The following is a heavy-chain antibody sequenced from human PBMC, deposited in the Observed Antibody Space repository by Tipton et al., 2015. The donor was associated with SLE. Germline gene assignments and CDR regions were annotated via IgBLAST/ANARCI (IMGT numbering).Heavy chain of an antibody. CDR1: GGSISGFF. V-gene: IGHV4-59*01. CDR3: ARGGDYGSLGYDAFDI. Sequence: GLVKPSETLSLTCSVSGGSISGFFWNWIRQPPGKGLEWIGTVYYSVSTYYNPSLRSRVTISVDTSKNQFSLKLRSVTAADTAVYYCARGGDYGSLGYDAFDIWGQGTMVIVSS. J-gene: IGHJ3*02. D-gene: IGHD4-17*01. CDR2: VYYSVST.